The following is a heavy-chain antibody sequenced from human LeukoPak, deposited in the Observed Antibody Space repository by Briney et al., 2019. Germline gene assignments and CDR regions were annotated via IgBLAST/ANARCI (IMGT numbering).Heavy chain of an antibody. D-gene: IGHD5-24*01. CDR2: MNPNSGNT. Sequence: ASVKVSCEASGYTFTSYDINWVRQATGQGLEWMGWMNPNSGNTGYAQKFQGRVTMTRNTSISTAYMELSSLRSEDTAVYYCASMRDGYNWAANYWGQGTLVTVSS. V-gene: IGHV1-8*01. CDR1: GYTFTSYD. J-gene: IGHJ4*02. CDR3: ASMRDGYNWAANY.